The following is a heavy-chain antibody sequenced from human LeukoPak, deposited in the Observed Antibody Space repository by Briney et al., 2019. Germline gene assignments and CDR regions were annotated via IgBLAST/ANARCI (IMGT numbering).Heavy chain of an antibody. J-gene: IGHJ4*02. CDR1: GFTFSSYT. CDR3: ASFSGYSSGWYYFDY. D-gene: IGHD6-19*01. Sequence: GGSLRLSCAASGFTFSSYTMSWVRQTPGKGLEWVSSISSSSSYIYYADSVKGRFTISRDNAKNSLYLQMNSLRAEDTAVYYCASFSGYSSGWYYFDYWGQGTLVTVSS. CDR2: ISSSSSYI. V-gene: IGHV3-21*01.